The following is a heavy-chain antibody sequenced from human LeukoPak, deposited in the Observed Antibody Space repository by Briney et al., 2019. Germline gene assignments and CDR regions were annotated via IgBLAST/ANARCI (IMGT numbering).Heavy chain of an antibody. J-gene: IGHJ6*02. CDR2: INGDGRNI. CDR3: TRDLMDYDVSTGLHHYYMDV. Sequence: GGSLRLSCVASGFTFSSYWMHWVRQDPRKGLVWVSRINGDGRNINYADSVRGRFTISRDNAKNTLYLQMNTLRVEDTAVYYCTRDLMDYDVSTGLHHYYMDVWGQGTTVTVPS. D-gene: IGHD3-9*01. V-gene: IGHV3-74*01. CDR1: GFTFSSYW.